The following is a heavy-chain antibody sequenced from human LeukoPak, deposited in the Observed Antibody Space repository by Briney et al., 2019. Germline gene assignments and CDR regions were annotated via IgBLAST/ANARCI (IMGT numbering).Heavy chain of an antibody. CDR3: ARDEYYYGSGSAFDI. Sequence: ASVKVSCKASGYTFTGYYMHWVRQAPGQGLEWMGWINPNSGGTNYAQKFQGRVTMTRDTSISTAYMELSRLRSDDTAVYYCARDEYYYGSGSAFDIWGQGTMVTVSS. D-gene: IGHD3-10*01. J-gene: IGHJ3*02. CDR1: GYTFTGYY. CDR2: INPNSGGT. V-gene: IGHV1-2*02.